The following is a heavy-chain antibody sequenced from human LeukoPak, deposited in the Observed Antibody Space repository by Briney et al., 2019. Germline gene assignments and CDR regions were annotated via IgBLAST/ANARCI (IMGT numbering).Heavy chain of an antibody. V-gene: IGHV3-64*01. CDR2: ISSNGGST. CDR1: GFTFSRYA. Sequence: GGSLRLSCAASGFTFSRYAMHWVRQAPGKGLEYVSAISSNGGSTYYANSVKGRFTISRDNSKNTLYLQMGSLRAEDMAVYYCARDSKRNYGDHLAKYFQHWGQGTLVTVSS. J-gene: IGHJ1*01. D-gene: IGHD4-17*01. CDR3: ARDSKRNYGDHLAKYFQH.